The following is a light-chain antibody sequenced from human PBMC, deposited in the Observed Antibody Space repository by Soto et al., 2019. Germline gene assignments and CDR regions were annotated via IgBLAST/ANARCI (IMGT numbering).Light chain of an antibody. CDR3: QQYNNWPYT. CDR2: SAS. J-gene: IGKJ3*01. V-gene: IGKV3-15*01. Sequence: ETVMTQSPATLSVSPGERATLSCRASQSVYSNLAWYQQRPGQPPRLLIYSASTRATGIPARFSGSGSGTEFTLTISSLQSEDFAVYYCQQYNNWPYTLGPGTKVDIK. CDR1: QSVYSN.